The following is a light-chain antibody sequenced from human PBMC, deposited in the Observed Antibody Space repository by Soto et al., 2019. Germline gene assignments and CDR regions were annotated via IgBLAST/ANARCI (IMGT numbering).Light chain of an antibody. V-gene: IGLV2-14*03. CDR1: SSDVGAYNY. CDR2: DVS. CDR3: TSYTSSTTLV. J-gene: IGLJ1*01. Sequence: QSALTQPASVSGSPGQSITLSCTGTSSDVGAYNYVSWYQHHPGKAPKLIIYDVSNRPSGVSICFSGSKSGDTASLTISGLQAEDEADYYCTSYTSSTTLVMGTGTKLTVL.